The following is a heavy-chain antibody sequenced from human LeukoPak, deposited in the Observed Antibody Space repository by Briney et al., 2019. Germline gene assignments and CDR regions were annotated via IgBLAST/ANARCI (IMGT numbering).Heavy chain of an antibody. D-gene: IGHD3-3*01. CDR2: ITGDDST. CDR1: GSTFGTFA. V-gene: IGHV3-23*01. J-gene: IGHJ4*02. Sequence: GGSLRLSCAAYGSTFGTFAFSWVRQAPGKGLEWVSSITGDDSTYYADSVKGRFTISRDTSSNTLYLQMNRLRAEDTAVYYCAKGHYDFSDYWGQGTLVTVSS. CDR3: AKGHYDFSDY.